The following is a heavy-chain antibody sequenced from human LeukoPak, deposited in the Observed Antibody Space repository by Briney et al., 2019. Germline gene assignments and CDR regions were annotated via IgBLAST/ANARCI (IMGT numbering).Heavy chain of an antibody. D-gene: IGHD6-19*01. CDR3: ASLGGGWYSSGWYDPY. V-gene: IGHV3-23*01. CDR1: GFTFSSYA. J-gene: IGHJ4*02. Sequence: QPGGSLRLSCAASGFTFSSYAMSWVRQAPGKGLEWVSAISGSGGSTYYADSVKGRFTISRDNSENTLYLQMNSLRAKDTAVYYCASLGGGWYSSGWYDPYWGQGTLVTVSS. CDR2: ISGSGGST.